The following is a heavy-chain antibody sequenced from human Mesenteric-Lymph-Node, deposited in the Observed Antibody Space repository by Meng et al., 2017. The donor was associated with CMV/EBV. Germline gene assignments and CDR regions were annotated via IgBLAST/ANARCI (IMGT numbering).Heavy chain of an antibody. J-gene: IGHJ2*01. V-gene: IGHV5-51*01. CDR1: GYNFATYW. D-gene: IGHD2-21*01. CDR2: IYPGDSDT. CDR3: ARGHVDWYFDL. Sequence: GGSLRLSCKGSGYNFATYWIGWVRQMPGKGLEWMGIIYPGDSDTKYSPSFQGQVTISADKSITTAYLQWSSLKASDTAMYYCARGHVDWYFDLWGRGTLVTVSS.